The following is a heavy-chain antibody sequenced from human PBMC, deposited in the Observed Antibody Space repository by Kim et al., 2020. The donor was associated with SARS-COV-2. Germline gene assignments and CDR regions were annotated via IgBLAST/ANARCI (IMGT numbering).Heavy chain of an antibody. Sequence: SETLSLTCTVSGGSISSNYCSWIWEPPGKGLERIGYIYYSGSTNYNHSLNPRVTISVDTSKNQFSLKLSSVTAADTAAYYCARHHYDKLLGSYRYNMDVWGQGTPVTVSS. J-gene: IGHJ6*02. CDR1: GGSISSNY. CDR3: ARHHYDKLLGSYRYNMDV. V-gene: IGHV4-59*08. D-gene: IGHD3-16*02. CDR2: IYYSGST.